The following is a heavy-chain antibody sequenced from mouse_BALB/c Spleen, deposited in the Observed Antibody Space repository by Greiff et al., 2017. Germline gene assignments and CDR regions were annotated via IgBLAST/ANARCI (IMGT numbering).Heavy chain of an antibody. J-gene: IGHJ4*01. CDR1: GYSFTGYY. CDR3: ARSDYYGSSYVHYYAMDY. D-gene: IGHD1-1*01. V-gene: IGHV1S34*01. CDR2: ISCYNGAT. Sequence: LVKTGASVKISCKASGYSFTGYYMHWVKQSHGKSLEWSGYISCYNGATSYNQKFKGKATFTVDTSSSTAYMQFNSLTSEDSAVYYCARSDYYGSSYVHYYAMDYWGQGTSVTVSS.